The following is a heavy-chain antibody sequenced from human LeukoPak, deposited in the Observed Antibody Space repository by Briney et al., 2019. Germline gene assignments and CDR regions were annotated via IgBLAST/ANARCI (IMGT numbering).Heavy chain of an antibody. Sequence: PGGSLRLSCAASGFTFSSYSMNWVRQAPGKGLEWVSYISSSSTIYYADSVKGRFTISRDNAKNSLYLQMNSLRAEDTAVYYCARDGITIFGVVKRDFDYWGQGTLVTVSS. D-gene: IGHD3-3*01. CDR3: ARDGITIFGVVKRDFDY. CDR2: ISSSSTI. V-gene: IGHV3-48*04. J-gene: IGHJ4*02. CDR1: GFTFSSYS.